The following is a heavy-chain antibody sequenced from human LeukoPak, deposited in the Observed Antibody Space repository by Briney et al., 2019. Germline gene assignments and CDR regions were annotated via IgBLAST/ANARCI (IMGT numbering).Heavy chain of an antibody. CDR3: TRLAMIVGESEAFDI. V-gene: IGHV3-30*03. Sequence: GGSLRLSCAASGFTFSSYGMHWVRQAPGKGLEWVAVISYDGSNKYYADSVKGRFTISRDNSKNTLYLQMNSLRAEDTAVYYCTRLAMIVGESEAFDIWGQGTMVTVSS. CDR1: GFTFSSYG. J-gene: IGHJ3*02. D-gene: IGHD3-22*01. CDR2: ISYDGSNK.